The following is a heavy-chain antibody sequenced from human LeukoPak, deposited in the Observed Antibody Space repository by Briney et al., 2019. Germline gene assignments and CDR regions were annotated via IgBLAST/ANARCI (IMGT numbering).Heavy chain of an antibody. CDR3: AKLKQWQPQRYFFEY. CDR2: IASGGST. D-gene: IGHD6-19*01. J-gene: IGHJ4*02. V-gene: IGHV3-23*01. CDR1: GFTYSAYG. Sequence: PGGSLRLSCAASGFTYSAYGMSWVRQAPGKGLEWVSAIASGGSTFYADSVKGRFTTSRDNSKNTLYLNLNSLRADDTAVYYCAKLKQWQPQRYFFEYWGQGALVTVAS.